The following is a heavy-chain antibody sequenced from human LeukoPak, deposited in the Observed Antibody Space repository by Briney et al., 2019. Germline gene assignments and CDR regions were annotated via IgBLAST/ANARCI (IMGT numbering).Heavy chain of an antibody. J-gene: IGHJ4*02. CDR1: GFMFSSYS. V-gene: IGHV3-33*01. D-gene: IGHD2/OR15-2a*01. Sequence: GGSLRLSCAASGFMFSSYSMHWVRQAPGKGLEWVAVIWFDGSNKYYADSVKGRFTISRDNSKNTLYLQMNSLRAEDTAVYYCAILSWDGRGSFYWGQGALVTVSS. CDR2: IWFDGSNK. CDR3: AILSWDGRGSFY.